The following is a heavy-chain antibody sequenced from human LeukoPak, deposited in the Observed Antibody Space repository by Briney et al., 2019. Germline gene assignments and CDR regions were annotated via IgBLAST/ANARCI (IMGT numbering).Heavy chain of an antibody. J-gene: IGHJ4*02. D-gene: IGHD3-10*01. Sequence: SETLSLTCAVYGGSFSGYYWSWIRQPPGKGLEWIGEINHSGSTNYNPSLKSRVTISVDTSKNQFSLKLSSVTAADTAVYYCAREDSYYYGSGSYSILDHWGQGTLVTVSS. V-gene: IGHV4-34*01. CDR3: AREDSYYYGSGSYSILDH. CDR1: GGSFSGYY. CDR2: INHSGST.